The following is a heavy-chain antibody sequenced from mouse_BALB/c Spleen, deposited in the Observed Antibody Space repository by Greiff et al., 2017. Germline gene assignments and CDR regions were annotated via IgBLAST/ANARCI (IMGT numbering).Heavy chain of an antibody. CDR2: IWSGGST. CDR1: GFSLTSYG. D-gene: IGHD2-14*01. CDR3: ARRGDRYDGAMDY. V-gene: IGHV2-2*02. J-gene: IGHJ4*01. Sequence: VKLMESGPGLVQPSQSLSITCTVSGFSLTSYGVHWVRQSPGKGLEWLGVIWSGGSTDYNAAFISRLSISKDNSKSQVFFKMNSLQANDTAIYYCARRGDRYDGAMDYWGQGTSVTVSS.